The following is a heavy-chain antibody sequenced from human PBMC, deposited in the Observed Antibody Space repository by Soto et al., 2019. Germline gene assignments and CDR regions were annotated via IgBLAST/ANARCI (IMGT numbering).Heavy chain of an antibody. CDR3: AINSRYCSSTSCYAD. J-gene: IGHJ4*02. CDR1: GFTFSSYA. Sequence: EVQLLESGAGLVQPGGSLRLSCAASGFTFSSYAMSWVRQAPGKGLEWVSGISTSGDSTYYADSVKGRFTISRDTSKDTLYLQLNSLSAGDTAVYYCAINSRYCSSTSCYADWGQGTLVTVSS. D-gene: IGHD2-2*01. CDR2: ISTSGDST. V-gene: IGHV3-23*01.